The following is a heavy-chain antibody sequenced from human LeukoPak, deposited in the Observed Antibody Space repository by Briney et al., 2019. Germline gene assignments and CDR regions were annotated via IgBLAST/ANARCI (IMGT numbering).Heavy chain of an antibody. D-gene: IGHD2-8*01. J-gene: IGHJ4*02. V-gene: IGHV3-23*01. CDR1: GFTFRNYA. Sequence: GGSLRLSCAVSGFTFRNYATNWVRQAPGRGLQWVSSISAVGGNTYYADSVKGRFTISRDDSKNTLYLQMNSLRAEDTAVYFCAKGNGDFDHWGQGTLVTVSS. CDR3: AKGNGDFDH. CDR2: ISAVGGNT.